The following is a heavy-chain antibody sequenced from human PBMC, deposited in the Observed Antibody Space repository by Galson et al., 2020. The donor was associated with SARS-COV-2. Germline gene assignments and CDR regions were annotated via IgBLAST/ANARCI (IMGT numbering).Heavy chain of an antibody. V-gene: IGHV3-23*01. CDR3: AIDPHDGYNFGFDY. Sequence: GGSLRLSCAASGFTFSSYAMSWVRQAPGKGLEWVSTISGSGGSTYYADSVKGRFTLSRDNSKNTLYLQMNSLRAEDTAVYYCAIDPHDGYNFGFDYWGQGTLVTVSS. D-gene: IGHD5-12*01. J-gene: IGHJ4*02. CDR2: ISGSGGST. CDR1: GFTFSSYA.